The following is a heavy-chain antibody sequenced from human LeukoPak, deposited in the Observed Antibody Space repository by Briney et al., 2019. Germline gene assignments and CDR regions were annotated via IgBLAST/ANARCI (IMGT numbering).Heavy chain of an antibody. Sequence: GEALQISCQGSGYSFTSYWIGWVRPMPGKGLEWMGIISPDDSETRYSPSFQGQVTISADKSITTAYLQWSSLKASDTAMYYCARVAAGEYYYYYYYMDVWGKGTTVTVSS. CDR1: GYSFTSYW. V-gene: IGHV5-51*01. CDR2: ISPDDSET. D-gene: IGHD6-13*01. J-gene: IGHJ6*03. CDR3: ARVAAGEYYYYYYYMDV.